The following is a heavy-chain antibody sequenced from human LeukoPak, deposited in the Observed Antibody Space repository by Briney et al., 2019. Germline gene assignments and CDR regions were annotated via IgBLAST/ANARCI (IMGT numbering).Heavy chain of an antibody. CDR1: GFTFSSYS. CDR2: ISSSSTYT. V-gene: IGHV3-21*01. Sequence: GGTLRLSCVASGFTFSSYSMNWVRLAPGKGLEWVSSISSSSTYTFYADSVKGRFTISRDNAKNSLYLQMNSLRPEDTAVYYCARETYWGQGTQVTVSS. CDR3: ARETY. J-gene: IGHJ4*02.